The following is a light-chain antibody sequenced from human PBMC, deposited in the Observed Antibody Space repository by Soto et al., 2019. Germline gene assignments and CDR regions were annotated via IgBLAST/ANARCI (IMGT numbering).Light chain of an antibody. J-gene: IGKJ4*01. CDR3: QKYTSAPLT. Sequence: DIQMTQSPSSLSASLGDRVTITCRASQDIGVYLAWFQQKPGKVPKLLIYAASTLQSGVPSRFSGSGSGTDFTLTISSLQPEDFATYYCQKYTSAPLTFGGGTKVEIK. CDR2: AAS. V-gene: IGKV1-27*01. CDR1: QDIGVY.